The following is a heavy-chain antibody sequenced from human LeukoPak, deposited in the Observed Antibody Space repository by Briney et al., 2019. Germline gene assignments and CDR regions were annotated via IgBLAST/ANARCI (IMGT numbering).Heavy chain of an antibody. Sequence: ASVKVSCKASGYTFTGYYMHWVRQAPGQGLEWMGWINPNSGGTNYAQKFQGRVTMTRDTSISTAYTELSRLRSDDTAVYYCATLGYCSSTSCPQLLYFDYWGQGTLVTVSS. J-gene: IGHJ4*02. CDR3: ATLGYCSSTSCPQLLYFDY. V-gene: IGHV1-2*02. CDR1: GYTFTGYY. D-gene: IGHD2-2*01. CDR2: INPNSGGT.